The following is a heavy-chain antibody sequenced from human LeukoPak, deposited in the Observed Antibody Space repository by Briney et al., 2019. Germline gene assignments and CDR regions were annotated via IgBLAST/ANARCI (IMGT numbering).Heavy chain of an antibody. CDR3: ARGDGYNYWFDS. CDR2: IYYGGST. CDR1: GGSISNYS. V-gene: IGHV4-59*01. D-gene: IGHD5-24*01. Sequence: PSETLSLTCTVSGGSISNYSWSWIRQPPGKGLEWIGYIYYGGSTNYNPSLKSRVTISVDTSKNQFSLKLSSVTAANTAVYHCARGDGYNYWFDSWGQGTLVTVSS. J-gene: IGHJ5*01.